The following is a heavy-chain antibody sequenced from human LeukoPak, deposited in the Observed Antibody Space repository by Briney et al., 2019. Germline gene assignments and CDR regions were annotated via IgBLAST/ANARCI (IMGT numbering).Heavy chain of an antibody. CDR2: ISGSGRDT. J-gene: IGHJ4*02. Sequence: GGSLRLSCAASGFTFDTHAMSWVRQAPVKGLEWVSGISGSGRDTYYADSVKGRFTISRDNSKNTLYLQMNSLRADDTAVYYCATNYYDSSGYFPDFDYWGQGALVSVSS. CDR3: ATNYYDSSGYFPDFDY. V-gene: IGHV3-23*01. D-gene: IGHD3-22*01. CDR1: GFTFDTHA.